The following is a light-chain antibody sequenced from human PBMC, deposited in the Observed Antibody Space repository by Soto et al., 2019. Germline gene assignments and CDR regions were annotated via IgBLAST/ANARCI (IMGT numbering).Light chain of an antibody. V-gene: IGKV1-39*01. CDR2: AAS. CDR1: QSISNY. J-gene: IGKJ1*01. Sequence: DIQMTQSPSSLSASVGDRVTITCRASQSISNYLNWYQQKPGQAPKLLIYAASSLQSGVPSRFSGCGSGADFPLTITSLQPEDFASYYCQQSYNTPWTVDQGTKVEIK. CDR3: QQSYNTPWT.